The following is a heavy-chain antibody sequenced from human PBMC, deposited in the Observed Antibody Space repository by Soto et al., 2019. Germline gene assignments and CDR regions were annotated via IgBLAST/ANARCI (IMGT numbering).Heavy chain of an antibody. D-gene: IGHD4-17*01. CDR3: AREDYGVYFDY. V-gene: IGHV3-33*01. Sequence: QVQLVESGGGVVQPGRSLRLSCAASGFTFSSYGMHWVRQAPGKGLEWVAVIWYDGSNKYYADSVKGRFTISRDNSKNTLYLQMNSLRAEDTAVYYCAREDYGVYFDYWGQGTLVTVSS. CDR1: GFTFSSYG. CDR2: IWYDGSNK. J-gene: IGHJ4*02.